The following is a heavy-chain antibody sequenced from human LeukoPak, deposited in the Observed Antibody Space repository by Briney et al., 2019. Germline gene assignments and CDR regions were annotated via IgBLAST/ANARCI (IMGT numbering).Heavy chain of an antibody. CDR1: GYTFTGYY. V-gene: IGHV1-2*02. CDR2: INPNSGGT. Sequence: ASVKVSCKASGYTFTGYYMHWVRQAPGQGLEWMGWINPNSGGTNYAQKLQGRVTMTRDTSISTAYMELSRLRSDDTAVYYCARAVGAADCLDYWGQGTLVTVSS. D-gene: IGHD1-26*01. J-gene: IGHJ4*02. CDR3: ARAVGAADCLDY.